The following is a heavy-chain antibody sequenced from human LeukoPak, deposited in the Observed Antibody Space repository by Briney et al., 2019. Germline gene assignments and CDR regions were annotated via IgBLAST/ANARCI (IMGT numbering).Heavy chain of an antibody. V-gene: IGHV1-18*01. J-gene: IGHJ4*02. CDR1: GYTFSNFG. CDR2: ISGNNDNP. CDR3: ARDGTSTDDY. Sequence: ASVKVSCETSGYTFSNFGINWVRQAPGQGLEWMGWISGNNDNPNYGQKFQGRFTVTTDSSTSTAYMELRNLRFDDTAVYYCARDGTSTDDYWGQGTLVTVSS. D-gene: IGHD2-2*01.